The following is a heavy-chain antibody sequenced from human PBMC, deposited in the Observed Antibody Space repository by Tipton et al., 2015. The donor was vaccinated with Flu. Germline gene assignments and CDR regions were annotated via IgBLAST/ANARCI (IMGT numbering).Heavy chain of an antibody. Sequence: SLRLSCAASGFTFSSYSMNWVRQAPGKGLEWVSSISSSSSSYIYYADSVKGRFTISRDNAKNSPYLQMNSLRAEDTAVYYCARSVVPAAIDYWGQGTLVTVSS. V-gene: IGHV3-21*01. CDR3: ARSVVPAAIDY. J-gene: IGHJ4*02. CDR2: ISSSSSSYI. CDR1: GFTFSSYS. D-gene: IGHD2-2*01.